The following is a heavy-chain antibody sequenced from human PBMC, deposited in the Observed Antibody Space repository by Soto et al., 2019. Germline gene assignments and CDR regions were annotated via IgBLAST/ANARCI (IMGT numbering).Heavy chain of an antibody. CDR1: GYTFTSYY. J-gene: IGHJ6*02. CDR2: INPSGGST. V-gene: IGHV1-46*01. Sequence: ASVKVSCKASGYTFTSYYMHWVRQAPGQGLEWMGIINPSGGSTSYAQKFQGRVTMTRDTSTSTVYMELSSLRSEDTAVYYCARDAVVVAATPDYYYGMDVWGQGTTVTVSS. CDR3: ARDAVVVAATPDYYYGMDV. D-gene: IGHD2-15*01.